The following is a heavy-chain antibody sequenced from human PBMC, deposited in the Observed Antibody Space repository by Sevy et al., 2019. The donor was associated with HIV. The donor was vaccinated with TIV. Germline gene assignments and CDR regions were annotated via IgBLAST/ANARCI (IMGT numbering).Heavy chain of an antibody. Sequence: GESLKISCKGSGYTFTNYWIGWVRQMPGKDLEWMGIIYPGDSDTRYSPSFQGQVTISADKSISTAYLQWSSLKASDTAIYYCVRHPGVATLYFDHWGQGILVTVSS. D-gene: IGHD5-12*01. CDR2: IYPGDSDT. CDR1: GYTFTNYW. V-gene: IGHV5-51*01. J-gene: IGHJ4*02. CDR3: VRHPGVATLYFDH.